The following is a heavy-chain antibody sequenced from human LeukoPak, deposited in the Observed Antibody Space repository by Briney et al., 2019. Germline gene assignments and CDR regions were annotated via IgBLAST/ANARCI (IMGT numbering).Heavy chain of an antibody. Sequence: ASVKVSCKASGYTSTSYYMHWVRQAPGQGLEWMGIINPSGGSTSYAQKFQGRVTMTRDTSTSTVYMELSSLRSEDTAVYYCARGGFWSYYDILTGYYKVVPLDYWGQGTLVTVSS. D-gene: IGHD3-9*01. J-gene: IGHJ4*02. CDR3: ARGGFWSYYDILTGYYKVVPLDY. CDR2: INPSGGST. CDR1: GYTSTSYY. V-gene: IGHV1-46*01.